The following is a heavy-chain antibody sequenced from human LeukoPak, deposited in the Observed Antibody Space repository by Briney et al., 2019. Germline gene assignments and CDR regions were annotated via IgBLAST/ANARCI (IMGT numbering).Heavy chain of an antibody. CDR1: GFTFSSYS. CDR3: TGTRYASGGEFDY. D-gene: IGHD3-10*01. V-gene: IGHV3-21*03. J-gene: IGHJ4*02. CDR2: ISSSSSYI. Sequence: PGGSLRLSCAASGFTFSSYSMNWVRQPPGKGLEWVSSISSSSSYIYYADSVKGRFTISRDNAKNSLYLQMNSLKTEDTAVYYCTGTRYASGGEFDYWGQGTLVTVSS.